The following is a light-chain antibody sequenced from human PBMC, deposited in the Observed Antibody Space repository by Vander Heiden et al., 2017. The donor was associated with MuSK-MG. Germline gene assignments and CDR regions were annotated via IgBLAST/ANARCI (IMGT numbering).Light chain of an antibody. CDR3: SSDTSSSTLV. V-gene: IGLV2-14*01. CDR1: SSDVGGYNY. Sequence: QSALTQTASVSGSPGQSITISCTGTSSDVGGYNYVSWYQQHPGKAPKLMIYDVSNRPSGVSNRFSGSKSGNTASLTISGLQAEDEADYYCSSDTSSSTLVFGGGTKLTVL. CDR2: DVS. J-gene: IGLJ2*01.